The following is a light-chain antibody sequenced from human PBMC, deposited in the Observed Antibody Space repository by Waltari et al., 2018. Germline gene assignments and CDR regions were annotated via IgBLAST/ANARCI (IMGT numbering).Light chain of an antibody. CDR1: ALPKQY. J-gene: IGLJ2*01. CDR2: KDS. Sequence: SYELTQPPSVSVSPGQTARITCSGDALPKQYACWYQQKPGQAPVLVIYKDSERPSGIPERFSGSSSGTTVTLTISGVQAEDEADYYCQSADSTEGVFGGGTKLTVL. CDR3: QSADSTEGV. V-gene: IGLV3-25*03.